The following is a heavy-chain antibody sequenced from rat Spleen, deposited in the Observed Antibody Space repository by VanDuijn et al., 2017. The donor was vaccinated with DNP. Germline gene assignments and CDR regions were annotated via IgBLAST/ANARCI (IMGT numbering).Heavy chain of an antibody. Sequence: EVQLVESGGGLVQPGRSLKLSCAASGFTFSDHNMAWIRQAPKKGLEWVATIIYDGSGTYYRDSVKGRFTISRDNAKSTLYLQMDSLRSEDTATYYCARRGYRYNYFDYWGQGVMVTVSS. CDR3: ARRGYRYNYFDY. CDR1: GFTFSDHN. D-gene: IGHD1-5*01. V-gene: IGHV5-7*01. CDR2: IIYDGSGT. J-gene: IGHJ2*01.